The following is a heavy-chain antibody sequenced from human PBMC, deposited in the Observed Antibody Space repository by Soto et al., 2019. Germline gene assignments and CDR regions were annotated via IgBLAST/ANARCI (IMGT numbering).Heavy chain of an antibody. J-gene: IGHJ5*02. Sequence: ASVKVSCKAFGYTFTGYFMHWVRQAPGQGLEWLGWINPNSGATKYAQKFQGRVTLTRDTSINAAYMEMSMLRSDDTAVYYCARGGGTILAPLPWGQGTLVTVSS. V-gene: IGHV1-2*02. CDR1: GYTFTGYF. D-gene: IGHD3-3*01. CDR3: ARGGGTILAPLP. CDR2: INPNSGAT.